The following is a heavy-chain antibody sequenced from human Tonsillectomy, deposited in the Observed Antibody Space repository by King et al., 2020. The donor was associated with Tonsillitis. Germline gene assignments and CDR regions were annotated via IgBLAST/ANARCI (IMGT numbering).Heavy chain of an antibody. J-gene: IGHJ4*02. Sequence: VQLVESGGILVQPGGSLRLSCAASDFTFSTYWMSWVRQAPGKGLEWVAHIKPDGVDKYYVDSVKGRFTISRDNAKSSLYLQMNSLRADETAIYYCARGEGSNDWFDYWGQGTLVTVSS. V-gene: IGHV3-7*03. CDR2: IKPDGVDK. CDR3: ARGEGSNDWFDY. CDR1: DFTFSTYW. D-gene: IGHD2-15*01.